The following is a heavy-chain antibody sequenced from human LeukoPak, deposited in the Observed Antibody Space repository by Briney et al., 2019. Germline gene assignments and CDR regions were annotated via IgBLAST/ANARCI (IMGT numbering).Heavy chain of an antibody. Sequence: GGSLRLSCAASGFTVSSNYMSWVRQAPGKGLEWVSVIYSGGSTYYADSVKGRFTISRDNSKNTLYLQMNSLRAEDTAVYYCARDIRSGQGGFDYWGQGTLVTVSS. V-gene: IGHV3-53*01. CDR2: IYSGGST. D-gene: IGHD2-15*01. CDR1: GFTVSSNY. CDR3: ARDIRSGQGGFDY. J-gene: IGHJ4*02.